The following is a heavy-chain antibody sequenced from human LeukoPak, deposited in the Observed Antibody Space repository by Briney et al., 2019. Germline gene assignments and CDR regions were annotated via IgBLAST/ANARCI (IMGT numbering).Heavy chain of an antibody. CDR1: GYTLTELS. V-gene: IGHV1-24*01. J-gene: IGHJ3*02. Sequence: ASVKVSCKVSGYTLTELSMHWVRQAPGKGLEWMGGFDPEDGETIYAQKFQGRVTMTRDTSISTAYMELSRLRSDDTAVYYCARTGRLRFTGGFDIWGQGTMVTVSS. D-gene: IGHD4-17*01. CDR3: ARTGRLRFTGGFDI. CDR2: FDPEDGET.